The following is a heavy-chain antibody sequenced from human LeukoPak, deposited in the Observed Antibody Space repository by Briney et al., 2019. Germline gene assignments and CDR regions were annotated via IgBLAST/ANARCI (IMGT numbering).Heavy chain of an antibody. CDR1: GFTFSSYD. CDR3: ARGAYGEFFLDY. CDR2: IGTAGDT. D-gene: IGHD3-10*01. Sequence: GGSLRLSCAASGFTFSSYDMHWVRQATGKGLEWVSAIGTAGDTYYPGSVKGRFTISRENAKNSLYLQMNSLRAGDTAVYYCARGAYGEFFLDYWGQGTLVTVSS. J-gene: IGHJ4*02. V-gene: IGHV3-13*01.